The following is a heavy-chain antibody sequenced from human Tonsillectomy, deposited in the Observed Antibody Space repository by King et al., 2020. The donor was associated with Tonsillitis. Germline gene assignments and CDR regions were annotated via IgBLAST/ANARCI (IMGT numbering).Heavy chain of an antibody. Sequence: VQLQQWGAGLLKPSETLSLSCAVYGGSFSGYYWSWIRQPPGKGLEWIGEINHSGSTNFNPSLKSRVTISVDTSKNQFSLKLHSVTAADTAVYFCGRNYDSCGYSTPSGDWGQGTLVTVSS. CDR2: INHSGST. J-gene: IGHJ4*02. V-gene: IGHV4-34*01. CDR1: GGSFSGYY. CDR3: GRNYDSCGYSTPSGD. D-gene: IGHD3-22*01.